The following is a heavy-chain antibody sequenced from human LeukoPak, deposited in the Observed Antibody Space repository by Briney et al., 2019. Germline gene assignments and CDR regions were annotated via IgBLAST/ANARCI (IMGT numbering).Heavy chain of an antibody. CDR1: GYTFNTYG. CDR3: ARDKAFLGYYDTSGYFQQWFDS. CDR2: ISPYNGDT. D-gene: IGHD3-22*01. Sequence: GASVKVSCKASGYTFNTYGITWVRQAPGQGLEWMGWISPYNGDTHYAQKFQDRVTMTTDTSTSTAYMDLRSLGFDDTAVYYCARDKAFLGYYDTSGYFQQWFDSWGQGTLVTVFS. V-gene: IGHV1-18*04. J-gene: IGHJ5*01.